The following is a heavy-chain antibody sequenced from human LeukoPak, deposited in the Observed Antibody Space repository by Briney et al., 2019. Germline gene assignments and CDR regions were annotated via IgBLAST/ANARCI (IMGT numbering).Heavy chain of an antibody. CDR2: INAGNGNT. D-gene: IGHD2-2*02. J-gene: IGHJ6*04. CDR1: GYTFTSYA. Sequence: ASVKVSCKASGYTFTSYAMHWVRQAPGQRLEWMGWINAGNGNTKYSQRFQGRVTITRDTSASTAYMELSSLRSEDTAVYYCARGRPIVVVPAAINYYYAMDVWGKGATVTASS. V-gene: IGHV1-3*01. CDR3: ARGRPIVVVPAAINYYYAMDV.